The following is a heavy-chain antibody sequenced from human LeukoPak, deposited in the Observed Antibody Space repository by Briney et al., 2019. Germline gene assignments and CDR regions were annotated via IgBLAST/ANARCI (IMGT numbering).Heavy chain of an antibody. Sequence: SQTLSLTCTVSGGSISSGSYYWSWIRQPAGKGLEWIGRIYTSGSTNYNPSLKSRVTISVDTSKNQFSLKLSSVTAADTAVYYCATPDSYCSSTSCYDVGRGSIDYWGQGTLVTVSS. CDR3: ATPDSYCSSTSCYDVGRGSIDY. CDR1: GGSISSGSYY. J-gene: IGHJ4*02. D-gene: IGHD2-2*01. V-gene: IGHV4-61*02. CDR2: IYTSGST.